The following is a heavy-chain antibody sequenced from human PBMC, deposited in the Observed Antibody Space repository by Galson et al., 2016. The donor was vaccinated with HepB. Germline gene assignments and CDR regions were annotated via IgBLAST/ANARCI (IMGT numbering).Heavy chain of an antibody. CDR3: VRDNYQTSGRHFDY. CDR2: INPDGTST. Sequence: SLRLSCAASGFTFTYYWMDWVRQAPGEGLVWVSTINPDGTSTKYADSVKGRFTMSRDNAKNTLHLQMDSLRVDDTAVYYCVRDNYQTSGRHFDYWGQGTLVTVSS. J-gene: IGHJ4*02. CDR1: GFTFTYYW. D-gene: IGHD5-12*01. V-gene: IGHV3-74*03.